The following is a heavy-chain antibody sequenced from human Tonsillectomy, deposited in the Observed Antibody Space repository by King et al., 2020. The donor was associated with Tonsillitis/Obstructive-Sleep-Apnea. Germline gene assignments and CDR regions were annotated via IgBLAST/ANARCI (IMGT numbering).Heavy chain of an antibody. D-gene: IGHD5-12*01. CDR3: ARDRGLGYGEGAFDI. CDR1: GFTFSSYS. Sequence: VQLVESGGGLVKPGGSLRLSCAASGFTFSSYSMNWVRQAPGKGLEWVSSISSSSSYIYYADSVKGRFTISRDNAKNSLYLQMNSLRAQDTAVYYCARDRGLGYGEGAFDIWGQGTMVTVSS. J-gene: IGHJ3*02. CDR2: ISSSSSYI. V-gene: IGHV3-21*01.